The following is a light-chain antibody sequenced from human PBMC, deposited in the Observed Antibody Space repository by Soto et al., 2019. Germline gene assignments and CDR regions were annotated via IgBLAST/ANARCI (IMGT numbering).Light chain of an antibody. CDR2: EVN. J-gene: IGLJ1*01. Sequence: QSALTQPPSASGSPGQSVTISCTGTSNDVGAYNYVSWYQQHPGKAPKVMIYEVNKRPSGVPDRFSGSKSGNTASLTVSGLQAEDEADYYCSSYAGSNNFVFGIGTKVTVL. CDR1: SNDVGAYNY. CDR3: SSYAGSNNFV. V-gene: IGLV2-8*01.